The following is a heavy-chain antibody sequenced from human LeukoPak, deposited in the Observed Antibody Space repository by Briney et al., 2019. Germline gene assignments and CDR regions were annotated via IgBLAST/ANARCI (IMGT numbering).Heavy chain of an antibody. D-gene: IGHD3-10*01. CDR2: IGTAGDT. J-gene: IGHJ4*02. CDR1: GFTFSSYD. CDR3: ARSISGYYSFDY. Sequence: GGSLRLSCAASGFTFSSYDMHWVRQATGKGLEWVSAIGTAGDTYYPGSVKGRFTISRENAKNSLYLQMNSLRAGDTAVYYCARSISGYYSFDYWGQGTLVTVSS. V-gene: IGHV3-13*01.